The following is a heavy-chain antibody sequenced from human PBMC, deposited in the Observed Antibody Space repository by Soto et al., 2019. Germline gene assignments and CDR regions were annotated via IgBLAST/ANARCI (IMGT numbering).Heavy chain of an antibody. D-gene: IGHD6-19*01. CDR2: IYTDGTT. V-gene: IGHV3-53*01. J-gene: IGHJ4*02. Sequence: GGSLRLSCAASGFTVSYNYMNWVRQAPGKGLEWVSVIYTDGTTYYADSVKGRFIISRDNSKNTLYLQMNSLRAEDTAVYFCARGSVAGTLYYWRQGTLVTVSS. CDR1: GFTVSYNY. CDR3: ARGSVAGTLYY.